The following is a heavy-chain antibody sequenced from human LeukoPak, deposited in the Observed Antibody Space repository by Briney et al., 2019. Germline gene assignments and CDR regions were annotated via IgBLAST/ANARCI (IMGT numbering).Heavy chain of an antibody. CDR2: ISYDETHK. J-gene: IGHJ3*01. V-gene: IGHV3-30*04. D-gene: IGHD3-10*01. CDR3: VRARVRARSGAFDV. Sequence: GGSLRLSCVGSGFTFRHYVMHWVRQAPGKGLEWAAVISYDETHKFYADSVKGRFTISRDNSNATLFLQMNSLRSEDAAVYYCVRARVRARSGAFDVWGQGTLVTVSS. CDR1: GFTFRHYV.